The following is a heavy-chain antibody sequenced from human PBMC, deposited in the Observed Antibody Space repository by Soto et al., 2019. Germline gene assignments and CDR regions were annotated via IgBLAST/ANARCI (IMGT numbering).Heavy chain of an antibody. CDR2: IYSIGST. Sequence: PSETLSLTCTVSGGSISSYYWSWIRQPPGKGLEWIGYIYSIGSTNYNPSLRSRVTMSIDTSQEQFSLKLSSVTAADTAVYYCARFYSSFYFDYWGQGTLVTVSS. J-gene: IGHJ4*02. V-gene: IGHV4-59*01. D-gene: IGHD5-18*01. CDR3: ARFYSSFYFDY. CDR1: GGSISSYY.